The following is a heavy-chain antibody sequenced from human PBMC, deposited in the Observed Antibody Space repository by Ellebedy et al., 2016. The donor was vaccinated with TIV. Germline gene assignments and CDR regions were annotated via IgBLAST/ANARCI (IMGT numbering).Heavy chain of an antibody. D-gene: IGHD1-26*01. V-gene: IGHV3-23*01. CDR2: VGGSGSTT. Sequence: GESLKISCAASGFDFSAYAMGWVRQAPGKGLEWVASVGGSGSTTYYADSVRGRFTVSRDNFRNIVFLQMRSLTVEDTALYSCAKQGPGMGASWEWLFDPWGQGTPVTVSS. CDR1: GFDFSAYA. J-gene: IGHJ5*02. CDR3: AKQGPGMGASWEWLFDP.